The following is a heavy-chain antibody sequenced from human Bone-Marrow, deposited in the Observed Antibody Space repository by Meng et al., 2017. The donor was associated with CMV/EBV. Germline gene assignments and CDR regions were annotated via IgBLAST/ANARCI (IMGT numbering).Heavy chain of an antibody. CDR1: GFTFSSYG. CDR3: AKFRGATHGDAFDI. D-gene: IGHD1-26*01. V-gene: IGHV3-30*02. J-gene: IGHJ3*02. CDR2: IRYDGSNK. Sequence: GESLKISCAASGFTFSSYGMHWVRQAPGKGLEWVAFIRYDGSNKYYADSVKGRFTISRDNSKNTLYLQMNSLRAEDTAVYYCAKFRGATHGDAFDIWGQGTMVTASS.